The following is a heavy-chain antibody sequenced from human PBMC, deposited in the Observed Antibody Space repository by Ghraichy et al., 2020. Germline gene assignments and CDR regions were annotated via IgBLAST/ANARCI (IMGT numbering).Heavy chain of an antibody. CDR1: GFTFNIYG. J-gene: IGHJ6*02. D-gene: IGHD3-16*01. CDR2: ISYDGSKT. V-gene: IGHV3-30*18. CDR3: AKESSNYVSHYFGMDV. Sequence: GGSLRLSCAASGFTFNIYGMHWVRQAPGKGLDWVALISYDGSKTFYADSVKGRFTISRDNSKNTVSLQVNSLRPEDTAVYYCAKESSNYVSHYFGMDVWGQGTTVTVSS.